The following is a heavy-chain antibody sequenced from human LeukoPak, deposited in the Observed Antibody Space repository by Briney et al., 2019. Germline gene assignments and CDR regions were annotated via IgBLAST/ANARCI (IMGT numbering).Heavy chain of an antibody. Sequence: KPGGSLRLSCAASGFTFSSYSMNWVRQAPGKGLEWVSSISSSSSYIYYADSVKGRFTISRENSKNTLYLQMNSLRAEDTAVYYCAKDQWLEEWLYFDYWGQGTLVTVSS. D-gene: IGHD6-19*01. CDR3: AKDQWLEEWLYFDY. CDR2: ISSSSSYI. V-gene: IGHV3-21*01. CDR1: GFTFSSYS. J-gene: IGHJ4*02.